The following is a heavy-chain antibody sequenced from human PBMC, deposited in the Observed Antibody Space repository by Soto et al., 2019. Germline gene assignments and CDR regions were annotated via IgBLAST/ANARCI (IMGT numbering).Heavy chain of an antibody. CDR3: ARDRRRNCSGGSCAMFDY. CDR2: IWYDGSNK. D-gene: IGHD2-15*01. J-gene: IGHJ4*02. Sequence: GGSLRLSCAASGFTISSYGMHWVRQAPGKGLEWVAVIWYDGSNKYYADSVKGRFTISRDNSKNTLYLQMNSLRAEDTAVYYCARDRRRNCSGGSCAMFDYWGQGTLVTVSS. V-gene: IGHV3-33*01. CDR1: GFTISSYG.